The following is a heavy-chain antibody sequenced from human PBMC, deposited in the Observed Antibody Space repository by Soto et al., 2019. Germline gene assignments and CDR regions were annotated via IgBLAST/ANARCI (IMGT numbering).Heavy chain of an antibody. CDR2: IIPIFGTA. CDR1: GGTVISYD. CDR3: AREGPGDYEGDGFDP. Sequence: QVHLVQSGTEVKKPGSSVRVSCKASGGTVISYDISWMRQAPGQGLEWMGGIIPIFGTANYAQKFQGRVTITADESTSTAYMELSSLRSEDTAVYYCAREGPGDYEGDGFDPWGQGTLVTVSS. J-gene: IGHJ5*02. D-gene: IGHD4-17*01. V-gene: IGHV1-69*12.